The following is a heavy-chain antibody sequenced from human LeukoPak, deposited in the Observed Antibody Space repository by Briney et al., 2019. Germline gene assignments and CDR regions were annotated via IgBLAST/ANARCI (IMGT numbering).Heavy chain of an antibody. Sequence: PGGSLRLSCAASGFTFSNYGLHWVRQAPGEGLEWVAVISYDESDKYYADSVKGRFTISRDNSKNTLYLQMNSLRAEDTAVYYCARLGGWYGPDYWGQGTLVIVSS. D-gene: IGHD6-19*01. CDR3: ARLGGWYGPDY. V-gene: IGHV3-30*03. CDR2: ISYDESDK. CDR1: GFTFSNYG. J-gene: IGHJ4*02.